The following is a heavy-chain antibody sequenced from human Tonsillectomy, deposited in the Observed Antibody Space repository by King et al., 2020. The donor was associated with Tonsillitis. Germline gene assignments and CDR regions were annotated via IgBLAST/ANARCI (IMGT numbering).Heavy chain of an antibody. CDR3: ARTPYGIAAFDS. Sequence: VQLQQWGAGLLKPSKTLVLSCAVYGGSFSGYYWSWLRQPPGKGLEWIGEVNDGGKTHYNPSLRSPFTISVDTSKHQFSLKLTSVTAADTSVYYCARTPYGIAAFDSWGPGTRVTVSS. CDR1: GGSFSGYY. CDR2: VNDGGKT. D-gene: IGHD6-13*01. V-gene: IGHV4-34*01. J-gene: IGHJ4*02.